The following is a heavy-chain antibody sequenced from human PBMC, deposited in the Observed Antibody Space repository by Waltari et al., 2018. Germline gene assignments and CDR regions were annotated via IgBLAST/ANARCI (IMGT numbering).Heavy chain of an antibody. V-gene: IGHV4-38-2*02. D-gene: IGHD3-3*01. CDR3: ATIFGAAFDY. J-gene: IGHJ4*02. CDR1: GYSISDGYY. CDR2: IYHSGTT. Sequence: QVQLKESGQGLVLPSETLSLTCTVSGYSISDGYYWAWIRQSPDKGLEWIGNIYHSGTTSYNLSLKSRVTISVDTSKNQFSLRLISMTAADTAVYYCATIFGAAFDYWGQGIPVAVSS.